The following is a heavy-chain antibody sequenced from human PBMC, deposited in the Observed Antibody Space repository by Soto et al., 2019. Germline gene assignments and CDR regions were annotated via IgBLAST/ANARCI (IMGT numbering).Heavy chain of an antibody. D-gene: IGHD6-19*01. CDR3: ARDARLSYRSGWFPFDY. CDR2: IYTSGST. CDR1: GGSISSYY. V-gene: IGHV4-4*07. J-gene: IGHJ4*02. Sequence: PSETLSLTCTVSGGSISSYYWSWIRQPAGKGLEWIGLIYTSGSTNYHPSLKSRVTMSLDTSKNQFALKLRYVTAADTAVYYCARDARLSYRSGWFPFDYWGQGTPVTGSS.